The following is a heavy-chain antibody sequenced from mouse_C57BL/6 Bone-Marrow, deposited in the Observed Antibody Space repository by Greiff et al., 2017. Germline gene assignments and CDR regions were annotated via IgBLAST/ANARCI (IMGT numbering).Heavy chain of an antibody. J-gene: IGHJ2*01. CDR3: TPCYDYGGY. CDR2: IDPENGDT. CDR1: GFNIKDDY. Sequence: EVKLQESGAELVRPGASVKLSCTASGFNIKDDYMHWVKQRPEQGLEWIGWIDPENGDTEYASKFQGKATITADTSSNTAYLQLSSLTSEDTAVNYCTPCYDYGGYWGQGTTLTVSS. V-gene: IGHV14-4*01. D-gene: IGHD2-4*01.